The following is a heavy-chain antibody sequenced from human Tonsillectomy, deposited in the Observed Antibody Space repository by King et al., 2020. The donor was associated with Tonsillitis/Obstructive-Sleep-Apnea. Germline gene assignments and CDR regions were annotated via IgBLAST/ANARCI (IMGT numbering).Heavy chain of an antibody. D-gene: IGHD3-3*01. CDR1: GFTFSNAW. Sequence: VQLVESGGGLVKPGGSLRLSCAASGFTFSNAWMNWVRQAPGKGLEWGGRIKSKTDGGTTDYAAPVKGRFTISRDDSKNTLYLQMNSLKTEDTAVYYCTTFSLRENVLRFPLDYWGQGTLVTVSS. V-gene: IGHV3-15*07. CDR3: TTFSLRENVLRFPLDY. J-gene: IGHJ4*02. CDR2: IKSKTDGGTT.